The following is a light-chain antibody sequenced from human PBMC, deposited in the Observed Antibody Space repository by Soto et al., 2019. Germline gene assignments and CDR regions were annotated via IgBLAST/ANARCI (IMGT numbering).Light chain of an antibody. Sequence: AIRMTQSPSSFSASIGDRVTITCRASQGISSNLAWYQAKAGKAPNLLIYSASTLQTGVPSRFSGSGSGTDFTLTINSLQSEDFATYYCQQYSLYQIAFGQGTRVEIK. J-gene: IGKJ1*01. CDR3: QQYSLYQIA. V-gene: IGKV1-8*01. CDR2: SAS. CDR1: QGISSN.